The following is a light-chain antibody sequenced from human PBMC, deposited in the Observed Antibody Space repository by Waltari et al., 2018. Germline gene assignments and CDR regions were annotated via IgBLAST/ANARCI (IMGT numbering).Light chain of an antibody. Sequence: SYVLTQPPSVSVVPGKTATITCGGSDIGTKSVQWYQQKPGQAPVAVVYGVTGRPSGLHERFSGSNYGHTATRTICRVEAGDEAHYFWQVWDTRSDHWVFGGGTKLTVL. CDR1: DIGTKS. CDR3: QVWDTRSDHWV. V-gene: IGLV3-21*03. CDR2: GVT. J-gene: IGLJ3*02.